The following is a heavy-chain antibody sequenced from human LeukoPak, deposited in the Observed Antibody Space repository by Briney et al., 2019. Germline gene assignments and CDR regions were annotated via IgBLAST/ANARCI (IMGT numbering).Heavy chain of an antibody. CDR2: IYYSGST. V-gene: IGHV4-59*12. CDR3: ARLPPYSSSWYFDY. D-gene: IGHD6-13*01. CDR1: GGSISSYY. Sequence: SETLSLTCTVSGGSISSYYWSWFRQPPGKGLEWIGYIYYSGSTNYNPSLKSRVTISVDTSKNQFSLKLSSVTAADTAVYYCARLPPYSSSWYFDYWGQGTLVTVSS. J-gene: IGHJ4*02.